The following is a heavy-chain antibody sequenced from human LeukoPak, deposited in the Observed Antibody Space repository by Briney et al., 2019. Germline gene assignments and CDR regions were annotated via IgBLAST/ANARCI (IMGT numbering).Heavy chain of an antibody. Sequence: SETLSLTCAVSGDSVTSGGYYWTWIRHHPGKGLEWIGYISNSGTTSYNSSLKSRVSISVDTSDNQFSLRLTSVTAADTAVYYCARDVVVTSSPDAFDIWGQGTMVTVSS. CDR1: GDSVTSGGYY. V-gene: IGHV4-31*11. J-gene: IGHJ3*02. CDR2: ISNSGTT. D-gene: IGHD2-21*02. CDR3: ARDVVVTSSPDAFDI.